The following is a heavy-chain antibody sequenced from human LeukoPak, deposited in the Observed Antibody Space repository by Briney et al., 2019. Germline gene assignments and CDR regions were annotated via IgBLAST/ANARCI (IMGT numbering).Heavy chain of an antibody. Sequence: SGTLSLTCAVSGGSISSSNWWSWVRQPPGKGLEWIGEIYHSGSTNYNPSLKSRVTISVDKSRNQFSLKLSSVTAADTAVYYCARALYSSSWYGGFDYWGQGTLVTVSS. J-gene: IGHJ4*02. CDR3: ARALYSSSWYGGFDY. D-gene: IGHD6-13*01. V-gene: IGHV4-4*02. CDR1: GGSISSSNW. CDR2: IYHSGST.